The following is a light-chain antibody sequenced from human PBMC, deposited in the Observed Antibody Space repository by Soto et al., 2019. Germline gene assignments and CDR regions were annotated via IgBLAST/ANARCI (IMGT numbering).Light chain of an antibody. V-gene: IGKV1-9*01. Sequence: DIQLTQSPSFLAASVGERVTITRRASQGISTYVAWYQQKPGKAPKLLIYDASTLQSGVPSRFSGSGSGTEFTLTMSSLQPEDFATYYCQQLNSYPWTFGQGTKVEIK. CDR3: QQLNSYPWT. CDR1: QGISTY. CDR2: DAS. J-gene: IGKJ1*01.